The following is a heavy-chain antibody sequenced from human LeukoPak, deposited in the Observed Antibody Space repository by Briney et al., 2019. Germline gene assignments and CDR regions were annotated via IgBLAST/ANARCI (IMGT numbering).Heavy chain of an antibody. CDR2: ISSSSSTM. CDR3: ARGYDFWSGSD. CDR1: GFTFSSYS. J-gene: IGHJ4*02. V-gene: IGHV3-48*01. D-gene: IGHD3-3*01. Sequence: GGSLRLSCAASGFTFSSYSMNWVRQAPGKGLEWVSYISSSSSTMYYADSVKGRFTISRDNAKNSLYLQMNSLRAEDTAVYYCARGYDFWSGSDWGQGTLVTVSS.